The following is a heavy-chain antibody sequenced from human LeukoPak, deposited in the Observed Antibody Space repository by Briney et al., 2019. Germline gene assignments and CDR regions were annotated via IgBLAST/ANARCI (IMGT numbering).Heavy chain of an antibody. Sequence: GGSLRLSCAASGFTFSSYAMTWVRQAPRKGLEWVSLISSSGGNTYYAESVKGRFTISRDNSKNTLSLQMKSLRAEDTAVYYCAKDVRVGGGGMDVWGQGTPVTVSS. V-gene: IGHV3-23*01. CDR1: GFTFSSYA. CDR2: ISSSGGNT. CDR3: AKDVRVGGGGMDV. J-gene: IGHJ6*02. D-gene: IGHD1-26*01.